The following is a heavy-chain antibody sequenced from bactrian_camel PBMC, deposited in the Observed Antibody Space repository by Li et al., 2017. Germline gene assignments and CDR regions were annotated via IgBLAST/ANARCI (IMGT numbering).Heavy chain of an antibody. CDR2: IDSVGGTI. CDR3: AAGIMWCGLAQSEYDY. D-gene: IGHD2*01. Sequence: DVQLVESGGGSVQAGGSLRLSCVVSGYPFNRACLGWFRQAPGAEREGVASIDSVGGTIYADSVKGRFTISKDNAKNTLFLQMNSLKPEDTALYYCAAGIMWCGLAQSEYDYWGQGTQVTVS. CDR1: GYPFNRAC. J-gene: IGHJ4*01. V-gene: IGHV3S31*01.